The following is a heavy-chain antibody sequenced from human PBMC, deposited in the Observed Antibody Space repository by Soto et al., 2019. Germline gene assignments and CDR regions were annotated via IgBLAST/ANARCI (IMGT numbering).Heavy chain of an antibody. J-gene: IGHJ4*02. CDR3: ASRGRYCSSTSCPPWKN. CDR1: GGSFSGYY. V-gene: IGHV4-34*01. D-gene: IGHD2-2*01. Sequence: QVQLQQWGAGLLKPSETLSLTCAVYGGSFSGYYWSWIRQPPGKGLEWIGEITHSVSTNYNPSLKSRVTISVDTHKNQFSLKLSSVTAADTAVYYCASRGRYCSSTSCPPWKNWGQGTLVTVSS. CDR2: ITHSVST.